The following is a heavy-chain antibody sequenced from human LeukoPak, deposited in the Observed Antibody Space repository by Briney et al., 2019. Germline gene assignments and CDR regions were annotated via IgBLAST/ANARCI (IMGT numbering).Heavy chain of an antibody. J-gene: IGHJ4*02. CDR1: DDSMSSYY. D-gene: IGHD5-18*01. CDR2: VYYSGGT. Sequence: SETLSLTCTVPDDSMSSYYWNWIRQPPGKGLEWIGYVYYSGGTNYNPSLKGRVTISLDTSKNQFSLKLSSVTAADTAVYYCARRANTAPPYYFDYWGQGTLVTVSS. V-gene: IGHV4-59*01. CDR3: ARRANTAPPYYFDY.